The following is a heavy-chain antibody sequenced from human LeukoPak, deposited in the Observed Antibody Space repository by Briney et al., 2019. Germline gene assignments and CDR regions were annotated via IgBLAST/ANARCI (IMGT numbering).Heavy chain of an antibody. CDR2: LNPSDGST. J-gene: IGHJ4*02. D-gene: IGHD1-7*01. V-gene: IGHV1-46*01. CDR1: GYTFTSYF. Sequence: ASVNVSCKASGYTFTSYFIHWVRHAPGQLLEWVGVLNPSDGSTMYGQKFQGTVSMTRGTSTRTVYRCLSSARTEQTAVFYCARDLGSGQTGTIPGGLDYWGQGTLVTVSA. CDR3: ARDLGSGQTGTIPGGLDY.